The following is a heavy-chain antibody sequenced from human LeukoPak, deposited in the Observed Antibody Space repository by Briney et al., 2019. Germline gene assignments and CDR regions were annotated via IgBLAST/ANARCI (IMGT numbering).Heavy chain of an antibody. V-gene: IGHV4-39*02. CDR3: ASDYGDSYHFDY. D-gene: IGHD4-17*01. J-gene: IGHJ4*02. CDR1: GASISGTTYY. Sequence: SETLSLTCTVSGASISGTTYYWGWIRQPPGQGLEWIASIYYIGNTYYNPSLRSRVTISIETSKNHFSLKLTSVTAADTAVYYCASDYGDSYHFDYWGQGTLVTVSS. CDR2: IYYIGNT.